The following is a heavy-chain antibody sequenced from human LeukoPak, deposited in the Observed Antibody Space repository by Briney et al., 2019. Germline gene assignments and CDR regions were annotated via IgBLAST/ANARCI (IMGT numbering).Heavy chain of an antibody. CDR1: GFTFSDYG. D-gene: IGHD2-2*01. CDR3: ARGLPATLLDY. V-gene: IGHV3-21*04. J-gene: IGHJ4*02. Sequence: PGGSLRLSCAAYGFTFSDYGMNWVRQAPGKGLEWVSYISTSSGVIYDADSVKGRFTISRDNAKNSLYLQMNSLRVEDTAVYYCARGLPATLLDYWGQGTLVTVSS. CDR2: ISTSSGVI.